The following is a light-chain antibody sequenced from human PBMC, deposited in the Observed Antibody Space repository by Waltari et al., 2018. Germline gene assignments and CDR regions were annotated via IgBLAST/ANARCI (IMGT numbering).Light chain of an antibody. V-gene: IGLV2-14*01. J-gene: IGLJ3*02. CDR2: DVS. Sequence: QSALTQPASVSGSPGQSITISCTGTSGDIGNYKFVSWYQQEPGRAPKLIVYDVSQRPSGVSNRFSGSKSGNTASLTISGLQAEDEADYYCSSYTTTSSWVFGGVTKLTVL. CDR1: SGDIGNYKF. CDR3: SSYTTTSSWV.